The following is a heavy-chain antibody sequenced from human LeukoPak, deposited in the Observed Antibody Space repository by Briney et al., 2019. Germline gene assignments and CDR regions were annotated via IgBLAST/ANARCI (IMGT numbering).Heavy chain of an antibody. CDR1: GFTFSSYS. CDR2: MKLDGSKE. Sequence: PGGSLRLSCAASGFTFSSYSMSWVRQAPGKGLEWVANMKLDGSKEYYVDSVKGRFTISRDNANNSLYLQMNSLVVDDAAVYYCTRWARYCSGGSCYSWFEPWGQGTLVTVSS. V-gene: IGHV3-7*01. CDR3: TRWARYCSGGSCYSWFEP. J-gene: IGHJ5*02. D-gene: IGHD2-15*01.